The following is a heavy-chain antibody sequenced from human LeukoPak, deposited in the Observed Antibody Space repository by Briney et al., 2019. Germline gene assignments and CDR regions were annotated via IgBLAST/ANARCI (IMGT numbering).Heavy chain of an antibody. CDR1: GGSISSSSYY. D-gene: IGHD1-14*01. J-gene: IGHJ3*02. Sequence: SETLSLTCTVSGGSISSSSYYWGWIRQPPGKGLEWIGSIYYSGSTYYNPSLKGRVTISVDTSKNQFSLKLSSVTAADTAVYYCARPRRRRDAFDIWGQGTMVTVSS. CDR3: ARPRRRRDAFDI. V-gene: IGHV4-39*07. CDR2: IYYSGST.